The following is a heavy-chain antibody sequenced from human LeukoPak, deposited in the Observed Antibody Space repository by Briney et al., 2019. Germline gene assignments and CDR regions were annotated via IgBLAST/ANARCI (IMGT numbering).Heavy chain of an antibody. CDR2: ISGSGGST. V-gene: IGHV3-23*01. CDR3: ARGHPHGWELYLDY. CDR1: GFTFSSYA. Sequence: GGSLRLSCAASGFTFSSYAMSWVRQAPGKGLEWVSAISGSGGSTYYADSVKGRFTISRDNSKNTLYLQINSLRVDDTAVYYCARGHPHGWELYLDYWGQGALVIVSS. J-gene: IGHJ4*02. D-gene: IGHD4-23*01.